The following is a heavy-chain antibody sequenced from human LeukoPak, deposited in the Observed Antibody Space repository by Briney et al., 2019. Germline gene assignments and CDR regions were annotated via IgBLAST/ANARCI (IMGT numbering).Heavy chain of an antibody. V-gene: IGHV3-74*01. CDR3: ARGGHYDISTGYYYYYGMDV. CDR1: GFTFSSYW. CDR2: INSDGSST. D-gene: IGHD3-9*01. J-gene: IGHJ6*04. Sequence: GALRLSCAASGFTFSSYWMHWVRQAPGKGLVWVSRINSDGSSTSYADSVKGRFTISRDNAKNTLYLQMNSLRAEDTAVYYCARGGHYDISTGYYYYYGMDVWGKGTTVTVSS.